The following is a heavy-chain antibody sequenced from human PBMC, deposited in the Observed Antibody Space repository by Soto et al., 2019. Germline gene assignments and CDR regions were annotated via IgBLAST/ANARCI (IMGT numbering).Heavy chain of an antibody. Sequence: QVQLVESGGGVVQPGRSLRLSCAASGFTFSSFGMHWVRQAPGKGLEWVAVASYDGSYKYYADSVKGRFTISRDNSKNTLYLQMNSLRAEDTAVYYCANARSVVATTPDFDYWGKGTLVSVSS. CDR1: GFTFSSFG. J-gene: IGHJ4*02. V-gene: IGHV3-30*18. D-gene: IGHD5-12*01. CDR3: ANARSVVATTPDFDY. CDR2: ASYDGSYK.